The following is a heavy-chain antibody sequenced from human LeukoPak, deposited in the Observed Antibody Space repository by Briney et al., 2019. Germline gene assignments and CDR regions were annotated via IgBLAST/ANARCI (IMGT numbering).Heavy chain of an antibody. Sequence: ASVTVSSMVSGYTLTELSMHWVRQAPGKGREGMGGFDPEDGETIYTQKFQGRVTMTEDTSTDTAYMELSSLRSEDTAVYYCATGYRFDYWGQGTLVTVSS. CDR1: GYTLTELS. D-gene: IGHD1-1*01. J-gene: IGHJ4*02. V-gene: IGHV1-24*01. CDR2: FDPEDGET. CDR3: ATGYRFDY.